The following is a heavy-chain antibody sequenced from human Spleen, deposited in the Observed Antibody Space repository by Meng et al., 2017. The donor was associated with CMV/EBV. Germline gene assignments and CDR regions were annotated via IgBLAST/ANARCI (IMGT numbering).Heavy chain of an antibody. CDR2: IIPILGLS. D-gene: IGHD3-16*01. Sequence: KAAGGTFGSNARSWVRQAPGQGLEWMGGIIPILGLSTYAQRFQGRVTITADKSTGTGYMEVPSLRFDDTAVYYCVTYQYDSGWTEDSWGQGTLVTVSS. CDR1: GGTFGSNA. J-gene: IGHJ4*02. CDR3: VTYQYDSGWTEDS. V-gene: IGHV1-69*10.